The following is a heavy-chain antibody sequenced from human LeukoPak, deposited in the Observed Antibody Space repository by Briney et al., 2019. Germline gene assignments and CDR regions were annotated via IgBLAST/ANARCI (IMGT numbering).Heavy chain of an antibody. D-gene: IGHD6-13*01. CDR1: GFTFSSYA. CDR2: IGGSDSNT. V-gene: IGHV3-23*01. J-gene: IGHJ4*02. Sequence: GGSLRLSCTVSGFTFSSYAMSWVRQAPGKGLEWVSSIGGSDSNTHYADSVKGRFTISRDNSKNTLYLQMNSLRADDTAVYYCAKRVQYSSSWYSFDYWGQGTLVIVSS. CDR3: AKRVQYSSSWYSFDY.